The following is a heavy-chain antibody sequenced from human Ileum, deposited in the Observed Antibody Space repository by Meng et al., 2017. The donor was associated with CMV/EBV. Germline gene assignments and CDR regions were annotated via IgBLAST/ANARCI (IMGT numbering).Heavy chain of an antibody. V-gene: IGHV4-34*01. CDR1: GGSFTGYY. CDR2: ITHSGRT. CDR3: ARGLASGWPDY. Sequence: QGRLRQWGAGLLKPSETLSLTCAVFGGSFTGYYWSWFRQSPGKGLEWIGEITHSGRTSYNLSLKSRVTISVDMSKYQFSLKLTSVTAADTAIYYCARGLASGWPDYWGQGTLVTVPS. J-gene: IGHJ4*02. D-gene: IGHD3-10*01.